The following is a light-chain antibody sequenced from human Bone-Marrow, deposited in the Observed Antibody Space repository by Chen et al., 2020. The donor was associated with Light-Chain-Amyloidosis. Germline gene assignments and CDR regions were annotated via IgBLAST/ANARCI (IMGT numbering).Light chain of an antibody. CDR3: KSRESGAFAWV. CDR2: GQN. J-gene: IGLJ3*02. CDR1: SRRTCF. V-gene: IGLV3-19*01. Sequence: SSELTQDPAVSVALGQTVRITCQGESRRTCFASWYQQQPGQAPARVIYGQNRRPTGIPNRFSGSTSGNTASLIITGAQAEDEADYYCKSRESGAFAWVFGKGTKLTVL.